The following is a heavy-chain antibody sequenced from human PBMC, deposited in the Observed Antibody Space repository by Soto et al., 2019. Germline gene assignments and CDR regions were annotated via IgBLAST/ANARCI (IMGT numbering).Heavy chain of an antibody. V-gene: IGHV3-23*01. D-gene: IGHD3-10*01. CDR2: ISNDGDR. Sequence: PGGSLRHSCAASGFTFSSYAIYWVRQAPGKGLEWVSTISNDGDRYYADSVEGRFTISRDNSKDTLYLQMNSLRAEDTAVYYCAKPKYRGVVLYVWGQGTTVTVSS. CDR3: AKPKYRGVVLYV. J-gene: IGHJ6*02. CDR1: GFTFSSYA.